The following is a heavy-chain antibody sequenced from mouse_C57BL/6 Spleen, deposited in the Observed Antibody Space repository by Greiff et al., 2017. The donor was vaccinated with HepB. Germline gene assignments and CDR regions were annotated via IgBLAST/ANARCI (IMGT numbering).Heavy chain of an antibody. V-gene: IGHV1-26*01. CDR1: GYTFTDYY. CDR2: INPNNGGT. J-gene: IGHJ2*01. Sequence: EVQLQQSGPELVKPGASVKISCKASGYTFTDYYMNWVKQSHGKSLEWIGDINPNNGGTSYNQKFKGKATLTVDKSSSTAYMELRSLTSDDSAVYYCARSSYFDYWGQGTTLTGSS. CDR3: ARSSYFDY.